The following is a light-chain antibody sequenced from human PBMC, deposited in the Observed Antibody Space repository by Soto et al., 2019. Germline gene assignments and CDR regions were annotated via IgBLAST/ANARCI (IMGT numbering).Light chain of an antibody. CDR2: LGS. CDR1: XSLLHSNGYNY. Sequence: DIXXXQSPLSLPVXXXXXASXSXXSSXSLLHSNGYNYLDWYLQKPGQSPQLLIYLGSNRASGVPERFSGSGSGTDFTLKISRVEAEDVGVYYCMQALQTSYTFGQGTKLEIK. J-gene: IGKJ2*01. CDR3: MQALQTSYT. V-gene: IGKV2-28*01.